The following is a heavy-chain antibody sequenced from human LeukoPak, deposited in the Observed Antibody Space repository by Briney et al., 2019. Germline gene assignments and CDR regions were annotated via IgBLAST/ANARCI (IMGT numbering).Heavy chain of an antibody. CDR2: INPSGGIT. CDR3: ARVWSGLVWDSSGYYQEDH. V-gene: IGHV1-46*01. J-gene: IGHJ4*02. D-gene: IGHD3-22*01. CDR1: GYTFTSYY. Sequence: ASVKVSCKASGYTFTSYYMHWVRQAPGQGLEWMGIINPSGGITSYAQKFEGRVTMTRDMSTSTVYMELSSLRYEDTAVYYCARVWSGLVWDSSGYYQEDHWGQGTLVTVSS.